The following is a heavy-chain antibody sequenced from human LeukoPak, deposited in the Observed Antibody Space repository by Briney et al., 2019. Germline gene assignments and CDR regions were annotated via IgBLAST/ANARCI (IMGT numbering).Heavy chain of an antibody. J-gene: IGHJ4*02. CDR3: ATPSDSSSLGGGFDY. CDR1: GFTVSSNY. Sequence: GGTLRLSCAASGFTVSSNYMTWVRQAPGKGLEWVSVIYSGGRTHYADSVKGRFTISRDNSKNTMYLQMNSVRVEDTAVYYCATPSDSSSLGGGFDYWGQGTLVTVSS. CDR2: IYSGGRT. V-gene: IGHV3-66*01. D-gene: IGHD6-13*01.